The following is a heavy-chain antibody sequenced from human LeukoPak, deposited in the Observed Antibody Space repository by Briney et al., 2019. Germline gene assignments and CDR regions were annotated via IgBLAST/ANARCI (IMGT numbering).Heavy chain of an antibody. CDR1: GFTFSSYA. CDR3: AKASPYNWKGGDY. Sequence: GGSLRLSCAASGFTFSSYAMTWVRQAPGKGLEWVSDISGSGGSTYYADSVKGRFTISRDNSKNTLYLQINSLRAEDTAVYYCAKASPYNWKGGDYWGQGTLVTVSS. D-gene: IGHD1-20*01. CDR2: ISGSGGST. V-gene: IGHV3-23*01. J-gene: IGHJ4*02.